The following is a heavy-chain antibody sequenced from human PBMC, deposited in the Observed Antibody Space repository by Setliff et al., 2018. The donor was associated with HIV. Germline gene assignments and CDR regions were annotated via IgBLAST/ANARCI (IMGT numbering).Heavy chain of an antibody. Sequence: SETLSLTCTVSGDSISSYYWSWIRQPPGKGLEWIGYIYTSGITDYNPSLKSRVTISGDTSKNQFSLKLSSVTAADTAVYYCARDRRGYYYGSGSYYMDVWGTGTTVTVSS. J-gene: IGHJ6*03. CDR3: ARDRRGYYYGSGSYYMDV. CDR2: IYTSGIT. CDR1: GDSISSYY. V-gene: IGHV4-4*08. D-gene: IGHD3-10*01.